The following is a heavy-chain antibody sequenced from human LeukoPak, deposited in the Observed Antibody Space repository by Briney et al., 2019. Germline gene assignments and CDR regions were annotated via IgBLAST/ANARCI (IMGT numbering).Heavy chain of an antibody. Sequence: SVRVSCKSSEDSFSNYAISWVRQAPGQGLEWMGGIIPIADTANYAQRFQGRVTITTDESTTTAYMDPSSLTSEDTAVYFCARSKGDYGISDFWGQGTLVIVSS. D-gene: IGHD4-17*01. CDR3: ARSKGDYGISDF. CDR1: EDSFSNYA. J-gene: IGHJ4*02. CDR2: IIPIADTA. V-gene: IGHV1-69*05.